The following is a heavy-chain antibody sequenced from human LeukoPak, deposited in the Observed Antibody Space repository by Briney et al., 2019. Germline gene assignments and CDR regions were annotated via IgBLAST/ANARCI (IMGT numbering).Heavy chain of an antibody. CDR2: ISAHDGTR. CDR1: GYTFTNYG. CDR3: ARYHATDY. D-gene: IGHD1-26*01. V-gene: IGHV1-18*01. J-gene: IGHJ4*02. Sequence: ASVKVSCKASGYTFTNYGITWVRQAPGQGLEWMGWISAHDGTRNYALKHEDRVTMTTDTSTSTAYMELRGLRSDDTAVYYCARYHATDYWGQGTLVTVSS.